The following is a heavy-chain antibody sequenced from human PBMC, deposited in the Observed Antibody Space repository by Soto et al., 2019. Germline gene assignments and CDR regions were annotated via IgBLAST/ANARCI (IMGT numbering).Heavy chain of an antibody. CDR3: ARSASGSYYDYVWGSYRYALFDY. Sequence: SETLSITCTVSGGSISSGGYYWSWIRQHPGKGLEWIGYIYYSGSTYYNPSLKSRVTISVDTSKNQFSLKLSSVTAADTAVYYCARSASGSYYDYVWGSYRYALFDYWGKGTLVTVSS. V-gene: IGHV4-31*03. J-gene: IGHJ4*02. D-gene: IGHD3-16*02. CDR1: GGSISSGGYY. CDR2: IYYSGST.